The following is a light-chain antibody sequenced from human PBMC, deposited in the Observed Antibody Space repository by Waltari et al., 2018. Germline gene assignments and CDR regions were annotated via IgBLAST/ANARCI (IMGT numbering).Light chain of an antibody. Sequence: SSELTQDPAVSVAMGQAVRDTCTGDSLRHYYASWYQQRPGQAPILVMYDKNNRPSGVPDRFSGSSSDNTASLTITGAQAEDEASYYCHSRDASGVGGSFGGGTKLTVL. J-gene: IGLJ2*01. CDR1: SLRHYY. CDR3: HSRDASGVGGS. V-gene: IGLV3-19*01. CDR2: DKN.